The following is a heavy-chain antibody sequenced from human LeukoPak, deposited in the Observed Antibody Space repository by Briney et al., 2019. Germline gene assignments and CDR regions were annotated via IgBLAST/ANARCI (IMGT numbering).Heavy chain of an antibody. Sequence: ASVKVSCKASGGTFSSYAISWVRQAPGQGLEWMGRIIPILGTANYAQKFQGRVTITTDESTSTAYMELSSLRSEDTAVYYCAIKSGLGYCSSTSCYAGAFDIWGQGTMVTVSS. CDR3: AIKSGLGYCSSTSCYAGAFDI. CDR1: GGTFSSYA. CDR2: IIPILGTA. D-gene: IGHD2-2*01. J-gene: IGHJ3*02. V-gene: IGHV1-69*11.